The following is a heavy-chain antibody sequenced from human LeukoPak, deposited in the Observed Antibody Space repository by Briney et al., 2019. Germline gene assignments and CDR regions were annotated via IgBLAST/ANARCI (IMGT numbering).Heavy chain of an antibody. CDR3: ARERGHHFEY. Sequence: GGSLRLSCAASGFTFSDYYMSWIRQAPGKGLEWISYISNSVSSITYYADSVKGRFTISRDNAKNSLYLQMNSLRAEDTAVYYCARERGHHFEYWGQGTVVTVSS. CDR2: ISNSVSSIT. D-gene: IGHD6-25*01. J-gene: IGHJ4*02. CDR1: GFTFSDYY. V-gene: IGHV3-11*04.